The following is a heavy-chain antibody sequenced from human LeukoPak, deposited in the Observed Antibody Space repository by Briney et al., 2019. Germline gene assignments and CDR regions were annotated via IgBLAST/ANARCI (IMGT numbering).Heavy chain of an antibody. Sequence: PGGSLRLSCTASGFTFGDYAMSWVRQAPGKGLEWVGFIRSKAYGGTTEYAASVKGRFTISRDDSKSIAYLQMNSLKTEDTAVYYCTSGYQYYYYGMDVWGQGTTVTVSS. J-gene: IGHJ6*02. CDR2: IRSKAYGGTT. V-gene: IGHV3-49*04. D-gene: IGHD3-22*01. CDR1: GFTFGDYA. CDR3: TSGYQYYYYGMDV.